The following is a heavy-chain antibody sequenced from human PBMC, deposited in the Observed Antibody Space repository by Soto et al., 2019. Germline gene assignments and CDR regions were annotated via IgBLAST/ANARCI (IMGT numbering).Heavy chain of an antibody. D-gene: IGHD6-13*01. CDR3: ARRRGIAAAGNWFDP. Sequence: SETLSLTCTVSGGSISSYYWSWIRQPPGKGLEWIGYIYYSGSTNYNPSLKSRVTISVDTSKNRFSLKLSSVTAADTAVYYCARRRGIAAAGNWFDPWGQGTLVTVSS. V-gene: IGHV4-59*08. J-gene: IGHJ5*02. CDR1: GGSISSYY. CDR2: IYYSGST.